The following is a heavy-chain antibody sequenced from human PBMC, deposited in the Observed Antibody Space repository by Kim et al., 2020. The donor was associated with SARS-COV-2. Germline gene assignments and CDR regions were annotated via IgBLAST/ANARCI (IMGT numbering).Heavy chain of an antibody. Sequence: SETLSLTCTVSGGSISSYYWSWIRQPPGKGLEWIGYIYYSGSTNYNPSLKSRVTISVDTSKNQFSLKLSSVTAADTAVYYCARGPGSDFWSGYAPYFDYWGQGTLVTVSS. CDR3: ARGPGSDFWSGYAPYFDY. CDR1: GGSISSYY. J-gene: IGHJ4*02. D-gene: IGHD3-3*01. CDR2: IYYSGST. V-gene: IGHV4-59*08.